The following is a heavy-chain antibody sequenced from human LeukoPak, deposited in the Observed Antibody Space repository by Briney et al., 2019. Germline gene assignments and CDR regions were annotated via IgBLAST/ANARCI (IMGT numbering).Heavy chain of an antibody. CDR2: INPNSGNT. J-gene: IGHJ4*02. CDR3: ASSRGIVGASAFDH. D-gene: IGHD1-26*01. CDR1: GYTFTSYD. Sequence: AASVKVSCKASGYTFTSYDINWVRQAPGQGLEWMGWINPNSGNTGYAQKFQGRVTITRNTSISTAYMELSSLRSEDTAVYYCASSRGIVGASAFDHWGQGTLVTVSS. V-gene: IGHV1-8*03.